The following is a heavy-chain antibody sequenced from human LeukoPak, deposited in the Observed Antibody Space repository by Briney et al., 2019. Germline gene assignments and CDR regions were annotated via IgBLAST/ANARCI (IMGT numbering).Heavy chain of an antibody. CDR1: GFIFSRYG. CDR3: AKDLSNGDDWFDP. V-gene: IGHV3-30*02. CDR2: IRYDGSDK. Sequence: GRSLRLSCAASGFIFSRYGMHWVRQAPGKGLEWVAFIRYDGSDKYYADSVKGRFTISRDNSKNTLYLQMNSLRAEDTAVYYCAKDLSNGDDWFDPWGQGTLVTVSS. D-gene: IGHD4-17*01. J-gene: IGHJ5*02.